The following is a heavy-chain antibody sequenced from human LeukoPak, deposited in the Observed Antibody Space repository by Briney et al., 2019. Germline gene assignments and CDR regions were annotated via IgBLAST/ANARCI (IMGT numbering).Heavy chain of an antibody. Sequence: QTGGSLRLSCAASGFTFSSYWMHWVRQAPGKGPVWVSRIHSDGSSTSYADSVRGRFTISRDNAKNTLSLQMNSLRAEDTAVYYCARGGTVTTPFDYWGQGTLVTVSS. V-gene: IGHV3-74*01. CDR1: GFTFSSYW. CDR3: ARGGTVTTPFDY. D-gene: IGHD4-17*01. J-gene: IGHJ4*02. CDR2: IHSDGSST.